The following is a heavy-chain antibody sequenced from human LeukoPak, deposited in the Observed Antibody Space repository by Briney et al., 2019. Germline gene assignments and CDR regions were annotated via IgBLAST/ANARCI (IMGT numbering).Heavy chain of an antibody. CDR2: ISAYNGNT. CDR3: ARTEIVVVPAAYDY. V-gene: IGHV1-18*01. CDR1: GGTFSSYA. J-gene: IGHJ4*02. D-gene: IGHD2-2*01. Sequence: ASVKVSCKASGGTFSSYAISWVRQAPGQGLEWMGWISAYNGNTNYAQKLQGRVTMTTDTSTSTAYMELRSLRSDDTAVYYCARTEIVVVPAAYDYWGQGTLVTVSS.